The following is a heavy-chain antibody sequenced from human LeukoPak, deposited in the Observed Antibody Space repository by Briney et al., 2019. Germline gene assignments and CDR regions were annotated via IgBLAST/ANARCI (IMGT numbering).Heavy chain of an antibody. Sequence: PGRSLRLSCAASGFTFSTYVMHWVRQAPGKGLEWVALISYDGSNKYFADSVKGRFTISRDNSKNTLYLQMHSLRAEDTAVYYCAKDNVAAAGRYFDYWGQGTLVTVSS. CDR2: ISYDGSNK. V-gene: IGHV3-30*18. CDR1: GFTFSTYV. J-gene: IGHJ4*02. CDR3: AKDNVAAAGRYFDY. D-gene: IGHD6-13*01.